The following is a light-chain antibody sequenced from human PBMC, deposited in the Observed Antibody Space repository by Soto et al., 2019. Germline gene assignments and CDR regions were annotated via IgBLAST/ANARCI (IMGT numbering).Light chain of an antibody. J-gene: IGKJ5*01. CDR2: GPS. CDR3: HQYHHWPMT. Sequence: ERVKTQSPATLSEYPGERATVSCRVSQNINSNLAWYQQKPGQVPRLLIYGPSTRAIGIPDRFSGSGSGTEFTLTISSLQSEDFAVYYCHQYHHWPMTFGQGTRLEIK. CDR1: QNINSN. V-gene: IGKV3-15*01.